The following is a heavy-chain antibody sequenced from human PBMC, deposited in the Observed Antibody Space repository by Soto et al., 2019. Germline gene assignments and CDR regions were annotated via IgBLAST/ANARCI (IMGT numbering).Heavy chain of an antibody. D-gene: IGHD2-15*01. V-gene: IGHV3-23*01. CDR1: GFTFSSYA. Sequence: GGSLRLSCAASGFTFSSYAMSWVRQAPGKGLEWVSAISGSGGSTYYADSVKGRFTISRDNSKNTLYLQMNSLRAEDTAVYYCAKDPPVVVVAATPPLFDDYWGQGTLGTVAA. J-gene: IGHJ4*02. CDR3: AKDPPVVVVAATPPLFDDY. CDR2: ISGSGGST.